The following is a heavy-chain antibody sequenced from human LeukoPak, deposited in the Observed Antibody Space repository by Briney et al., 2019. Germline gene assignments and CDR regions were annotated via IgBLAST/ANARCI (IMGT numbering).Heavy chain of an antibody. D-gene: IGHD2-2*03. CDR1: NGSMTSDSYY. Sequence: PSETLSLTCTVSNGSMTSDSYYWAWVRPLPGKGLEWIGTIFYSGKTYYSASLKSRVTVSLDTSKKNFSLRLSSVTAADTAVYYCARLWIVATWFDAWGQGALVTVSS. V-gene: IGHV4-39*02. J-gene: IGHJ5*02. CDR3: ARLWIVATWFDA. CDR2: IFYSGKT.